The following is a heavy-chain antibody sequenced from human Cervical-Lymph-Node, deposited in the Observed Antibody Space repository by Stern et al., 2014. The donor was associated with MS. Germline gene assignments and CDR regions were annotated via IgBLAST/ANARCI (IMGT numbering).Heavy chain of an antibody. Sequence: QVQLQESGPGLVKPSETLSLTCTVSGGSLRSYYWNWIRQAPGKGLEWLAFIYYTGSVNYNPSLSSRVAMSVDTSKNQFSLTVSSVTAADTAVYYCAREGEYCSGSRCYPFLDYWGQGTLVTVSS. V-gene: IGHV4-59*01. D-gene: IGHD2-15*01. CDR3: AREGEYCSGSRCYPFLDY. CDR1: GGSLRSYY. CDR2: IYYTGSV. J-gene: IGHJ4*02.